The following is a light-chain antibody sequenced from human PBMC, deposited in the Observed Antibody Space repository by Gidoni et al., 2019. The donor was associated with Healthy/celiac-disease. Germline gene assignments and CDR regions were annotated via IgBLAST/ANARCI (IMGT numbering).Light chain of an antibody. V-gene: IGLV2-14*01. J-gene: IGLJ3*02. CDR1: SSDVGGYNY. CDR3: SSYTSSSLWV. CDR2: EVS. Sequence: QSALTQPASVSGSPGPSITISCTGTSSDVGGYNYVSWYQQHPGKAPKLMIYEVSNRPSGVSNRCSGSKSGNTASLTISGLQAEDEADYYCSSYTSSSLWVFGGGTKLTVL.